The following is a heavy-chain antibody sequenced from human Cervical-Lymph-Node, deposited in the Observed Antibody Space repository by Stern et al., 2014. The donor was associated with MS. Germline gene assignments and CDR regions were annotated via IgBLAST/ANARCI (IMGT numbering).Heavy chain of an antibody. CDR1: GGTFSTFA. V-gene: IGHV1-69*12. J-gene: IGHJ6*02. CDR3: AREYNWNDRFYGMDV. Sequence: QDQLVESGAEVKKPGSSMKVSCKASGGTFSTFAISWVRQAPGQGLEWMGGITPIFGTANYAQKFQGRVTITADESTSTAYMELSSLRSEDTAVYYCAREYNWNDRFYGMDVWGQGTTVTVSS. D-gene: IGHD1-20*01. CDR2: ITPIFGTA.